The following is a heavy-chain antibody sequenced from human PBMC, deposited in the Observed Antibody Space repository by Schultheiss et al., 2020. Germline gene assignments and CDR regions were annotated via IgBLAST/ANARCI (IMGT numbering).Heavy chain of an antibody. J-gene: IGHJ4*02. CDR2: IRNKAKSYST. D-gene: IGHD2-21*02. CDR1: GFSFSDHY. V-gene: IGHV3-72*01. Sequence: GGSLRLSCAASGFSFSDHYMDWVRQAPGKGLQWVGRIRNKAKSYSTDYAASVRGRFTVSRDNLKNLVYLQMNSLKSEDTAVYFCTTPTYCGGDCYSDYWGQGTLVTVSS. CDR3: TTPTYCGGDCYSDY.